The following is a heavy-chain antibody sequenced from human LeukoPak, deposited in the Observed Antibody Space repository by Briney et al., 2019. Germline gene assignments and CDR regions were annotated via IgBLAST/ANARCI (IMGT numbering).Heavy chain of an antibody. J-gene: IGHJ3*02. CDR3: ARGVPGSAYYLHAFDI. Sequence: GGSLRLSCAASGFTFSSYTMHWVRQAPGKGLEYVSAISSHGGSTYYADSLKGGFPISRDNSKNTLFLQMGSPRAEDMGVYYCARGVPGSAYYLHAFDIWGQGTIVTVSS. D-gene: IGHD3-22*01. V-gene: IGHV3-64*02. CDR1: GFTFSSYT. CDR2: ISSHGGST.